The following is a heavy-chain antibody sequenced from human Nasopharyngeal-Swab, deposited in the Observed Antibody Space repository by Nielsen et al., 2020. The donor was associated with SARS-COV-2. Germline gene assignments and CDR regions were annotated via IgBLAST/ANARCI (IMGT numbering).Heavy chain of an antibody. CDR1: GFTFSNYS. D-gene: IGHD3-3*01. J-gene: IGHJ4*02. Sequence: GGSLRLSCAASGFTFSNYSMNWVRQAPGKGLEWVSSISSSSSYIYYADSVKGRFTISRDNAKNSLYLQMNSLRAEDTAVYYCAREIGSLYDFWSGYYPGFDYWGQGTLVTVSS. CDR3: AREIGSLYDFWSGYYPGFDY. V-gene: IGHV3-21*01. CDR2: ISSSSSYI.